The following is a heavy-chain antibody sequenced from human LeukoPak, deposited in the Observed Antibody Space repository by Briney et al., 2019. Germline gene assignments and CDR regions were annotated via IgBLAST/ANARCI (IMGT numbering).Heavy chain of an antibody. CDR2: MNLNSGNT. CDR1: VYTFTSYD. V-gene: IGHV1-8*01. D-gene: IGHD3-22*01. CDR3: ARAYYYYNIHFDY. J-gene: IGHJ4*02. Sequence: ASVKVSCKASVYTFTSYDINWVGQATGQGREWMGWMNLNSGNTGYAQKFQGRVTMTRNTSISTAYMELSSPRSEDTAVYYCARAYYYYNIHFDYWGQGTLVTVSS.